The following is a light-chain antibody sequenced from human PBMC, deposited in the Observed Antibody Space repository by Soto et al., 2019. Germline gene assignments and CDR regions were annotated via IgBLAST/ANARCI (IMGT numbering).Light chain of an antibody. J-gene: IGLJ2*01. CDR1: GIDVGAYNY. V-gene: IGLV2-14*01. CDR3: SSYTSSNTLV. CDR2: EVS. Sequence: QSALTQPASESGSPGQSITISCTGTGIDVGAYNYVSWYQQHPGKAPKLMIFEVSDRPSGVSNRFSGSKSGNTASLTISGLQAEDEADYYCSSYTSSNTLVFGGGTKVTVL.